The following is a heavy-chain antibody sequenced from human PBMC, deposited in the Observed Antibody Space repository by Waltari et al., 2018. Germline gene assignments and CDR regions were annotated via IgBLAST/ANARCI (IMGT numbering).Heavy chain of an antibody. J-gene: IGHJ3*02. CDR2: ISGRGGT. Sequence: EAQLLESGGGLAQSGGSLRLSCAASGFSFITYVMNWVRQGPGKGLEWVSSISGRGGTHYADSVKGRFTVSRDNSKNTLYLQMNSLGDEDTAVYYCARDHKVYSAFDIWGQGTMVTVSS. CDR3: ARDHKVYSAFDI. CDR1: GFSFITYV. D-gene: IGHD2-21*01. V-gene: IGHV3-23*01.